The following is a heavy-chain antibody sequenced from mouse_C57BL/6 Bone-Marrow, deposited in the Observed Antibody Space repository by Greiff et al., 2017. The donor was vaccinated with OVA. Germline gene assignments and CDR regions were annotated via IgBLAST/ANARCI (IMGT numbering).Heavy chain of an antibody. CDR1: GYSITSGYY. J-gene: IGHJ2*01. CDR3: ASMTAVGDY. Sequence: DVKLQESGPGLVKPSQSLSLTCSVTGYSITSGYYWNWIRQFPGNKLEWMGYISYDGSNNYNPSLKNRISITRDTSKNQFFLKLNSVTTEDTATYYCASMTAVGDYWGQGTTLTVSS. D-gene: IGHD1-1*01. CDR2: ISYDGSN. V-gene: IGHV3-6*01.